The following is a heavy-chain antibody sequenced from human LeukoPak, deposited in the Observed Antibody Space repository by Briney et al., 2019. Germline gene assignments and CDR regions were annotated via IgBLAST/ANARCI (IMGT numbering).Heavy chain of an antibody. CDR2: IYTSGST. CDR1: GFTFSSYA. J-gene: IGHJ4*02. D-gene: IGHD1-7*01. V-gene: IGHV4-4*07. Sequence: GSLRLSCAASGFTFSSYAMSWIRQPAGKGLEWIGRIYTSGSTNYNPSLKSRVTISIDTSRNQFSLKLNSVTAADTAVYYCARGKMELTILDSWGQGTLVTVSS. CDR3: ARGKMELTILDS.